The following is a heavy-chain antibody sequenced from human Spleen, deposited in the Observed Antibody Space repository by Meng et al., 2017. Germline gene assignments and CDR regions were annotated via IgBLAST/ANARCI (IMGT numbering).Heavy chain of an antibody. Sequence: VGVVEAGAEAEKPGSSVKVSCKASGGTFSRYAISWVRQAPGQGREWMGGIIPIFGTTNYAQKFQGRVTFTADKSTDTAYMELSSLRSEDTAVYYCARDQTGATLFDYWGQGTLVTVSS. CDR2: IIPIFGTT. V-gene: IGHV1-69*06. D-gene: IGHD1-1*01. CDR3: ARDQTGATLFDY. J-gene: IGHJ4*02. CDR1: GGTFSRYA.